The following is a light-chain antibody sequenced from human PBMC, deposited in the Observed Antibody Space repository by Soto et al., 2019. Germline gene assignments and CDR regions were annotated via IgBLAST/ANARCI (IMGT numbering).Light chain of an antibody. CDR2: AAS. V-gene: IGKV1-9*01. CDR1: QGISSY. CDR3: QQLNSYPRYT. Sequence: IQLTQSPSSRSASVGDRVTITCRSSQGISSYLAWYQQKPVKAPKLLIYAASTWQSGVPSRFSGSGSGTDFALTISSLQPADFATYYCQQLNSYPRYTFGQGTKLEIK. J-gene: IGKJ2*01.